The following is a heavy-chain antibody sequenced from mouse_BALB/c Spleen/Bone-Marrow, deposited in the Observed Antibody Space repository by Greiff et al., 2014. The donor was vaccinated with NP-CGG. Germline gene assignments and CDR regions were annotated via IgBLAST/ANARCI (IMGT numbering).Heavy chain of an antibody. CDR3: GRVYLWYFDV. CDR2: IWAGGST. Sequence: VQLQQSGPGLVAPSQSLSITSTVSGFSLTSYGVHWVRQPPGKGLEWLGVIWAGGSTNYNSALMSRLSISKDNSKSQVFLKMNSLQTDDTALYDCGRVYLWYFDVWGAGTTVTVSS. V-gene: IGHV2-9*02. D-gene: IGHD2-3*01. J-gene: IGHJ1*01. CDR1: GFSLTSYG.